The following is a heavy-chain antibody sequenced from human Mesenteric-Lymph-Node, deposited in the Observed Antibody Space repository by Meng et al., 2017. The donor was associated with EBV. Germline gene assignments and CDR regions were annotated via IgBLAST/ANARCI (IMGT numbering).Heavy chain of an antibody. V-gene: IGHV3-23*01. CDR1: DFTFNNYA. D-gene: IGHD3-22*01. J-gene: IGHJ4*02. Sequence: EVQLLEAGGGFVRPGGSLRLSCAASDFTFNNYAMNWVRLAPGKGLEWVSGIRGRGSSTYYADSVRGRFTISRDNSKNTLSLQMNSLTAEDTAVYYCAASGDDSSGPLYFDYWGQGTLVTVSS. CDR2: IRGRGSST. CDR3: AASGDDSSGPLYFDY.